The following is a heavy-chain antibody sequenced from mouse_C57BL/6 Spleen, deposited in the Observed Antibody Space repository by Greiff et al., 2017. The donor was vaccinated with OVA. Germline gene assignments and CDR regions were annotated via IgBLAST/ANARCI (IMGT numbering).Heavy chain of an antibody. V-gene: IGHV1-15*01. CDR1: GYTFTDYE. Sequence: QVQLQQSGAELVRPGASVTLSCKASGYTFTDYEMHWVKQTPVHGLEWIGAIDPETGGTAYNQKFKGKAILTADKSSSTAYMELRSLTSEDSAVYYGTRAYVGLYWYFDVWGTGTTVTVSS. D-gene: IGHD3-3*01. CDR2: IDPETGGT. J-gene: IGHJ1*03. CDR3: TRAYVGLYWYFDV.